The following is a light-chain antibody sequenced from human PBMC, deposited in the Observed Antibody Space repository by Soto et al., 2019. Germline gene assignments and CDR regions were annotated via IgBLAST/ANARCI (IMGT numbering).Light chain of an antibody. Sequence: EIQITHPPSTLSQPVVDSGTLTCRASQSVSSWLAWYQQKPGKAPKPLIYKASSLESGVPSRFSGSGSGTEFTLTISSLQPDDFATYYCKQYHTYRTFGKGNTVDIK. CDR1: QSVSSW. CDR3: KQYHTYRT. J-gene: IGKJ1*01. CDR2: KAS. V-gene: IGKV1-5*03.